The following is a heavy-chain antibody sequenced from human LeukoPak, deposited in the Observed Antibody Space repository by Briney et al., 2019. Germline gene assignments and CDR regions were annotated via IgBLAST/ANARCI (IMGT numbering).Heavy chain of an antibody. CDR1: GYTFTSYG. J-gene: IGHJ6*03. D-gene: IGHD2-2*01. V-gene: IGHV1-18*01. CDR2: ISAYNGNT. CDR3: ARDGPDIVVVPAAADYYYYVDV. Sequence: ASVKVSCKASGYTFTSYGISWVRQAPGQGLEWMGWISAYNGNTNYAQKLQGRVTMTTDTSTSTAYMELRSLRSDDTAVYYCARDGPDIVVVPAAADYYYYVDVWGKGTTVTVSS.